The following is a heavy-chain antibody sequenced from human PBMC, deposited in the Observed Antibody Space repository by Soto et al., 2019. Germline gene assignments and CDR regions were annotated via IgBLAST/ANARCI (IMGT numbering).Heavy chain of an antibody. CDR3: XRSXAXSGIICLYGY. J-gene: IGHJ4*02. D-gene: IGHD1-1*01. CDR2: VSSDETT. CDR1: GDSITDGTYY. Sequence: SETLSLTCTVSGDSITDGTYYWGWVRQPPGKGLEWIGSVSSDETTSLNTSLRSRVTISVDTSKNELSLELTTVTAADTATYXXXRSXAXSGIICLYGYXGQGTQVTVSS. V-gene: IGHV4-39*01.